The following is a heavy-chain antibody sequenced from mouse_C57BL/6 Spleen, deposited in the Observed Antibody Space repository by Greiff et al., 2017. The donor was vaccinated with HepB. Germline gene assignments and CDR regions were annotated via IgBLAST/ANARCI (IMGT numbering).Heavy chain of an antibody. CDR3: ARDYGSRDWYFDV. J-gene: IGHJ1*03. CDR2: ISYSGST. Sequence: VQLKESGPGMVKPSQSLSLTCTVTGYSITSGYDWHWIRHFPGNKLEWMGYISYSGSTNYNPSLKSRISITHDTSKNHFFLKLNSVTTEDTATYDCARDYGSRDWYFDVWGTGTTVTVSS. D-gene: IGHD1-1*01. V-gene: IGHV3-1*01. CDR1: GYSITSGYD.